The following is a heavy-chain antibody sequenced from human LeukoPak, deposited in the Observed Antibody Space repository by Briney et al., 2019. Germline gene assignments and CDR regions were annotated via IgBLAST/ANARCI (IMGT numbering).Heavy chain of an antibody. V-gene: IGHV3-30-3*01. Sequence: GGSLRLSCAASGFTFSSYAMHWVRQAPGKGLEWVAVISYDGSNKYYADSVKGRFTISRDNSKNTLYLQMNSLRAEDTAVYYCARENARTYYYDSSGSYYFDYWGQGTPVTVSS. J-gene: IGHJ4*02. CDR3: ARENARTYYYDSSGSYYFDY. D-gene: IGHD3-22*01. CDR1: GFTFSSYA. CDR2: ISYDGSNK.